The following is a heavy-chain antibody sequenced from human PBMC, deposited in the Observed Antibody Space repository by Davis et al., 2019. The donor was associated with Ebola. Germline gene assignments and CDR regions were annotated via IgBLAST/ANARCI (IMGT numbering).Heavy chain of an antibody. V-gene: IGHV5-51*01. CDR2: IYPGDSDT. J-gene: IGHJ4*02. CDR1: GYSSTSYW. Sequence: GGSLTPSCQGSGYSSTSYWTGWVRQMPGKGLEWMGLIYPGDSDTRYSPSFQGQVTISADKSISTAYLQWSSLKASDTAMYYCARTHGEGGLFDYWGQGTLVTVSS. CDR3: ARTHGEGGLFDY. D-gene: IGHD4-17*01.